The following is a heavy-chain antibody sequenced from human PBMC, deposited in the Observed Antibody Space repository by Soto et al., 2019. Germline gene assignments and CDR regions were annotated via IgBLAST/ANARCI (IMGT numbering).Heavy chain of an antibody. V-gene: IGHV5-51*01. CDR3: ASIGYCSGGSCSSPYYYYGMYV. J-gene: IGHJ6*02. D-gene: IGHD2-15*01. Sequence: GAXLKISWTGSGHRFTSCGISGGRQMHRKGLEWMGIIYPGDSDTRYSPSFQGQVTISADKSISTAYLQWSSLKASDTAMYYCASIGYCSGGSCSSPYYYYGMYVWGQGTTVSVSS. CDR2: IYPGDSDT. CDR1: GHRFTSCG.